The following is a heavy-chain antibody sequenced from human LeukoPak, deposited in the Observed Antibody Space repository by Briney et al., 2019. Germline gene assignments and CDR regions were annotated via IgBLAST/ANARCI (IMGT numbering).Heavy chain of an antibody. CDR1: GDSVSGTRFY. CDR2: IQYSGST. V-gene: IGHV4-61*01. D-gene: IGHD3-22*01. CDR3: ARYYDSSGYWSTPHFDY. J-gene: IGHJ4*02. Sequence: SETLSLTCTVSGDSVSGTRFYWSWIRQPPGKGLQYIGYIQYSGSTNYNPSLKSRVTISVDTSKNQFSLKLSSVTAADTAVYYCARYYDSSGYWSTPHFDYWGQGTLVTVSS.